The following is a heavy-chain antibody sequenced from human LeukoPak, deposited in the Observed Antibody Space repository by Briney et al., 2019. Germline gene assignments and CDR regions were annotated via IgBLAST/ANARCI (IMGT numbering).Heavy chain of an antibody. CDR2: ISGSGGST. D-gene: IGHD3-22*01. V-gene: IGHV3-23*01. CDR1: GFTFSSYA. J-gene: IGHJ4*02. CDR3: AKPAYYYDSSGYRGLEDY. Sequence: PGGSLRLSCAASGFTFSSYAMSWVRQAPGKGLEWVSAISGSGGSTYYADSVKGRFTISRDNSKNTLYLQMNSLRAEDTAVYYCAKPAYYYDSSGYRGLEDYWGQGTLVTVSS.